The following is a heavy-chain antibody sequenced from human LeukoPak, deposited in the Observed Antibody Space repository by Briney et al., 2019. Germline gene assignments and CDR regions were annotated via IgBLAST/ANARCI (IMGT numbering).Heavy chain of an antibody. CDR2: INPNSGGT. Sequence: ASVKVSCKASGYTFTGYYMHWVRPAPGQGFAWMGWINPNSGGTNYAQKFQGRVTMTRDTSISTAYMELSRLRSDDTAVYYCARGYDFWSGYRIDYWGQGTLVTVSS. CDR3: ARGYDFWSGYRIDY. J-gene: IGHJ4*02. D-gene: IGHD3-3*01. CDR1: GYTFTGYY. V-gene: IGHV1-2*02.